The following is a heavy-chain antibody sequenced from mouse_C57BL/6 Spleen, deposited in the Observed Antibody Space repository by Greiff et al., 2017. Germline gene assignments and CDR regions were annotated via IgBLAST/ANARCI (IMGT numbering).Heavy chain of an antibody. CDR2: IYPGDGDT. D-gene: IGHD1-1*01. Sequence: QVQLQQSGAELVKPGASVKISCTASGYAFSSYWMHWVKQRPGKGLEWIGQIYPGDGDTNYNGKFKGKATLTADKSSSTAYMQLSSLTSEDAAVYFGARIYYGRSLGDWGQGTTLTVSS. V-gene: IGHV1-80*01. CDR1: GYAFSSYW. CDR3: ARIYYGRSLGD. J-gene: IGHJ2*01.